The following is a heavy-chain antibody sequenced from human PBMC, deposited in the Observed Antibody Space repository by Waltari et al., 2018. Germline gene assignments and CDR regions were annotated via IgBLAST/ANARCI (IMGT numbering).Heavy chain of an antibody. CDR2: IKQDGSET. CDR3: AMTGRLGTGLPWD. D-gene: IGHD3-9*01. J-gene: IGHJ4*02. CDR1: GLAFSDVW. V-gene: IGHV3-7*01. Sequence: EVQLVESGGGLVQPGGSLRLSCDASGLAFSDVWVSWVRQAPGKGLEWVAKIKQDGSETFYVESVKGRFTISRDNAKNLLYLQMNSLRVEDTAVYFCAMTGRLGTGLPWDWGQGTLVTVSS.